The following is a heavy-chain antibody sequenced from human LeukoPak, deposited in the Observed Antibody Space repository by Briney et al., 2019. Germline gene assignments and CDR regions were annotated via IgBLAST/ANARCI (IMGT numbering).Heavy chain of an antibody. CDR3: LGTSGYIFGPFDI. CDR2: IYTSGST. V-gene: IGHV4-4*07. CDR1: GGSISSYY. Sequence: SETLSLTCTVSGGSISSYYWSWIRQPAGKGLEGIGRIYTSGSTNYNPSLKSRVTMSVDTSKNQFSLKLSSVTAADTAVYYCLGTSGYIFGPFDIWGQGILVTVSS. D-gene: IGHD3-3*01. J-gene: IGHJ3*02.